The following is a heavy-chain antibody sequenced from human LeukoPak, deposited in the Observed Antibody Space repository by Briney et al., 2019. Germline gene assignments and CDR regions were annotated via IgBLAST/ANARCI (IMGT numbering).Heavy chain of an antibody. CDR3: ARDPYSEGANFDF. CDR1: GFTFSDYV. CDR2: ISRSGRII. V-gene: IGHV3-48*03. Sequence: GGFLRLSCAASGFTFSDYVMNWIRQTPGKGLEWISYISRSGRIIYYADSVKGRFTISRDNAKNSVYLQMSSLRVEDTAVYFCARDPYSEGANFDFWGQGTLVTVSS. J-gene: IGHJ4*02. D-gene: IGHD1-26*01.